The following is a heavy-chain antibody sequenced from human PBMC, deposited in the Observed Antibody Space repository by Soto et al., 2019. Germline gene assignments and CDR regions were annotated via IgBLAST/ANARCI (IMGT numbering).Heavy chain of an antibody. D-gene: IGHD5-18*01. CDR1: GVTVSSNY. J-gene: IGHJ4*02. CDR3: ARHGYNYGGGYFDY. Sequence: EVPLVESGGGLVQPGGSLRLSCAASGVTVSSNYMSWVRQAPGKGLEWVSVIYSGGSTYYADSVKGRLTISRDNSKNPLYLQMNSLGAEDTAVYYCARHGYNYGGGYFDYWGQGTLVTVSS. V-gene: IGHV3-66*04. CDR2: IYSGGST.